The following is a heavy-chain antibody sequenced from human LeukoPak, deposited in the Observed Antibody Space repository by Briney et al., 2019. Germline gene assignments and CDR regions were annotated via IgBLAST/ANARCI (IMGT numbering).Heavy chain of an antibody. V-gene: IGHV3-7*01. CDR3: ARDATTAVGWVYMDV. CDR1: GFTFSSYW. Sequence: GGSLRLSCAASGFTFSSYWMSWVRQAPGKGLEWVANIKQDGSEKYYVDSVKGRFTISRDNAKNSLYLQMNSLRVEDTALYYCARDATTAVGWVYMDVWGKGTTVTISS. D-gene: IGHD6-13*01. J-gene: IGHJ6*03. CDR2: IKQDGSEK.